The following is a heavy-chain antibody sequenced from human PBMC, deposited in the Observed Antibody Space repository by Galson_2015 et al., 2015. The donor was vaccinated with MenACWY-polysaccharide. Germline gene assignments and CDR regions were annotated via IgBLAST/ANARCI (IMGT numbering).Heavy chain of an antibody. CDR2: IHSRGST. CDR3: ARPLGYSDSAFDNGRDVDRRFDP. J-gene: IGHJ5*02. Sequence: TLSLTCSVSGGSISTGSSYWSWIRQPAGKGLEWIGRIHSRGSTDYSPSLKSRVTISTDTSRNQLSLKLSSVTAADTADYYCARPLGYSDSAFDNGRDVDRRFDPWGQGTLVTVSS. V-gene: IGHV4-61*02. D-gene: IGHD5-12*01. CDR1: GGSISTGSSY.